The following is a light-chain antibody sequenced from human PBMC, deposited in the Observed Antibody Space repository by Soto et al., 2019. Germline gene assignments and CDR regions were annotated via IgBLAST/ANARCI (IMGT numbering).Light chain of an antibody. V-gene: IGKV3-15*01. Sequence: EIVMTQSPATLSVSPGERATLSCRASQSVNSNLAWYQQKPDQAPRLLVYGASTRATGIPARFSGSGSGTEFTLTISSLQSEDFAVYYCQQYNYWPRTFGQGTKVDIK. J-gene: IGKJ1*01. CDR1: QSVNSN. CDR3: QQYNYWPRT. CDR2: GAS.